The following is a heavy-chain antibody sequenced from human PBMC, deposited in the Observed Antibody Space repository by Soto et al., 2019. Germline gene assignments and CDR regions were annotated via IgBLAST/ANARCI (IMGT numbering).Heavy chain of an antibody. J-gene: IGHJ6*02. CDR3: ARAAYYYDTRDQYGMDV. CDR1: GFTFSSYD. CDR2: IGTAGDT. D-gene: IGHD3-22*01. Sequence: EVQLVESGGGLVQPGGSLRLSCAASGFTFSSYDMHWVRQATGKGLEWVSAIGTAGDTYYQGSVKGRFTISRENAKNSLYLQMNSLRAEDTAVYYCARAAYYYDTRDQYGMDVWGQGTTVTVSS. V-gene: IGHV3-13*01.